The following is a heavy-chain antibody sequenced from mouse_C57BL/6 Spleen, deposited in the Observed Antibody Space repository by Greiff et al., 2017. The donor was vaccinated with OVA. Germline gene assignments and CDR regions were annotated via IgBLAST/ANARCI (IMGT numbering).Heavy chain of an antibody. Sequence: EVKLQESGPVLVKPGASVKMSCKASGYTFTDYYMNWVKQSHGKSLEWIGVINPYNGGTSYNQKFKGKATLTVDKSSSTAYMELNSLTSEDSAVYYCARKAAYYSNYVPYYYAMDYWGQGTSVTVSS. CDR2: INPYNGGT. CDR3: ARKAAYYSNYVPYYYAMDY. J-gene: IGHJ4*01. V-gene: IGHV1-19*01. CDR1: GYTFTDYY. D-gene: IGHD2-5*01.